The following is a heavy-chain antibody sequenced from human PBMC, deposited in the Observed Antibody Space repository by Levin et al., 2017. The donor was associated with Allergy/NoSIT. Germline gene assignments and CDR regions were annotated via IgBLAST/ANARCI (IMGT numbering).Heavy chain of an antibody. V-gene: IGHV3-7*01. D-gene: IGHD6-19*01. CDR1: GFTLSNYW. Sequence: GESLKISCAASGFTLSNYWMSWVRQAPGKGLEWVANIKEDGSWKFYVDSVKGRFTVSRDNAKNSLYLQMNSLRAEDTAVYYCARMVHRIGWSEYFQHWGQGTLVTVSS. CDR2: IKEDGSWK. CDR3: ARMVHRIGWSEYFQH. J-gene: IGHJ1*01.